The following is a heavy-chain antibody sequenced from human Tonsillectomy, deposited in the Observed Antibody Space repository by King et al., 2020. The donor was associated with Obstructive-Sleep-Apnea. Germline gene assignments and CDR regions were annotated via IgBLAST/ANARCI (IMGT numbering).Heavy chain of an antibody. CDR1: GYTFTTAE. CDR3: ARGSSRSFDI. Sequence: VQLVESGAEVKKPGASVKVSCKAAGYTFTTAEIHRVRQAPGQGLEWMGWMNPNSGNTAYVQRFQGRVTMTRNPSINTAYMELSSLRSADTAVYYCARGSSRSFDIWGQGTLVTVST. J-gene: IGHJ4*02. D-gene: IGHD6-13*01. V-gene: IGHV1-8*01. CDR2: MNPNSGNT.